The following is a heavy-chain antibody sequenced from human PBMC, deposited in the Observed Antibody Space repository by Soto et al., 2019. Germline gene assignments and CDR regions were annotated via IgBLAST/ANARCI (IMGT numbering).Heavy chain of an antibody. CDR2: IYISGST. CDR1: GVSISTYY. D-gene: IGHD3-3*01. V-gene: IGHV4-4*07. CDR3: ARAAVGNFFDGL. J-gene: IGHJ4*02. Sequence: PSETLSLTCTFSGVSISTYYWSWIRQPAGKGLEWIGRIYISGSTNYNPSLKSRVTMSLDTSKNQFSLKLSSVSAADTAMYYCARAAVGNFFDGLCGQGTLDTVSS.